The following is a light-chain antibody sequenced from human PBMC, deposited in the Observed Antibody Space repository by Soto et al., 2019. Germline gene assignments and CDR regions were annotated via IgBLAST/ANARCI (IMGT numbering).Light chain of an antibody. CDR2: AAS. CDR3: QRCYITPRA. Sequence: NQLPQAASSMWAGVGDSVNIKCRASQSISSYLNWYQQKPGKAPKLLIYAASSLQSGVPSRFSGSGSGTDFTLTISVLQPEDFATYYCQRCYITPRAFGQGTKVDIK. CDR1: QSISSY. V-gene: IGKV1-39*01. J-gene: IGKJ1*01.